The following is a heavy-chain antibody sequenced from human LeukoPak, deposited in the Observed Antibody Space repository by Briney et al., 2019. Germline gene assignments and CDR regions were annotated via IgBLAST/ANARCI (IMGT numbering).Heavy chain of an antibody. CDR1: GFTLTNHG. CDR2: ITGTGGR. J-gene: IGHJ4*02. CDR3: AKDYCRDGNCPFPFLDS. D-gene: IGHD2-15*01. Sequence: GGSLRLSCAVSGFTLTNHGVSWVRQAPGKGLEWVSIITGTGGRYYGDSVKGRFILSRDNSKNTVYMQMSSLRAEDTATYYCAKDYCRDGNCPFPFLDSWGQGTLVTFSS. V-gene: IGHV3-23*01.